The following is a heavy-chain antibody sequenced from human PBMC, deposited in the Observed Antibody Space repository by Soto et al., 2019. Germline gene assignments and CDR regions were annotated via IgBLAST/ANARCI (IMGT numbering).Heavy chain of an antibody. CDR3: ARGVIH. V-gene: IGHV4-31*03. J-gene: IGHJ4*02. CDR2: ISYSGST. Sequence: QVQLQESGPGLVKPSQTLSLTCTVSGGSFRSGGYYWSWIRQHPGQGLQWIRYISYSGSTSYNPSLKSRIPIPVYTSKIHSSLKLSSVTDADTAVYYCARGVIHWGQGTLVTVSS. CDR1: GGSFRSGGYY. D-gene: IGHD3-16*02.